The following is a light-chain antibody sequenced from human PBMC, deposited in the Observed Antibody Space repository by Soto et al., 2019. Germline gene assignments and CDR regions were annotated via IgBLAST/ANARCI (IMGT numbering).Light chain of an antibody. CDR3: QSYDSSLSGVV. V-gene: IGLV1-40*01. J-gene: IGLJ2*01. CDR1: SSNIGAGFD. CDR2: DNS. Sequence: QSVLTQPPSVSGAPGQRVPISCTGSSSNIGAGFDVQWYQQLPGTAPKLLIYDNSNRPSGVPDRFTGSKSGTSASLAITGLQPEDEAEYYCQSYDSSLSGVVFGGGTKLTVL.